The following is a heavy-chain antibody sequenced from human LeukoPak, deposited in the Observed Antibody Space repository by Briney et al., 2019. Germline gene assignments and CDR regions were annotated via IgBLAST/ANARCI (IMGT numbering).Heavy chain of an antibody. CDR3: ARDLVATITDYYYGMDV. CDR2: ISAYNGNT. CDR1: GYTFTSSG. Sequence: GASVKVSCKASGYTFTSSGISWVRQAPGQGLEWMGWISAYNGNTNYAQKLQGRVTMTTDTSTSTAYMELRSLRSDDTAVYYCARDLVATITDYYYGMDVWGQGTTDTVSS. J-gene: IGHJ6*02. V-gene: IGHV1-18*01. D-gene: IGHD5-12*01.